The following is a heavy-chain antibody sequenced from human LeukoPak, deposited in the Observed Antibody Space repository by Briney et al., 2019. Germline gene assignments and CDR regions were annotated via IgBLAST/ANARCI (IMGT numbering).Heavy chain of an antibody. CDR1: GYTFTGYY. J-gene: IGHJ4*02. V-gene: IGHV1-2*02. D-gene: IGHD5-24*01. Sequence: GASVKVSCKASGYTFTGYYMHWVRQAPGQGLEWMGWINPNSGGTNYAQKFQGRVTMTRDTSISTAYMELSRLRSDDTAVYYCARSRDGYNLMVCDYWGQGTLVTVSS. CDR2: INPNSGGT. CDR3: ARSRDGYNLMVCDY.